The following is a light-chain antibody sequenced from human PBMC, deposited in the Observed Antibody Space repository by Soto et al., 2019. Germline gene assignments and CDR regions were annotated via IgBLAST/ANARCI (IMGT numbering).Light chain of an antibody. CDR2: KAS. V-gene: IGKV1-5*03. CDR1: QTISSW. J-gene: IGKJ1*01. CDR3: QHYNSYSEA. Sequence: DIHMTHSPSTLSGSVGDRVTITCRASQTISSWLAWYQQKPGKAPKLLIYKASTLKSGVPSRFSGSGSGTEFTLTISSLQPDDFATHYCQHYNSYSEAFGQGTKVDIX.